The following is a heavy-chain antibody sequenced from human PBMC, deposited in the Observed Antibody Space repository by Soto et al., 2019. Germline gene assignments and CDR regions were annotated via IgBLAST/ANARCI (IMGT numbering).Heavy chain of an antibody. CDR3: ARDDEGGSYCDFGY. J-gene: IGHJ4*02. Sequence: QVQLVESGGGVVQPGRSLRLSCAASGFTFSNYIMHWVRQAPGKGLEWVAIILHDGNNKYYADSVKGRFTISRDNSKNTLYQQMNSLRTEDTAIYYCARDDEGGSYCDFGYWGQGTLVTVSS. V-gene: IGHV3-30-3*01. CDR1: GFTFSNYI. D-gene: IGHD3-10*01. CDR2: ILHDGNNK.